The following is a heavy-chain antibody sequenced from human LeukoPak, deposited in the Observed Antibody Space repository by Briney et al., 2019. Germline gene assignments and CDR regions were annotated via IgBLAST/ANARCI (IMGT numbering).Heavy chain of an antibody. CDR2: ISWDGGST. J-gene: IGHJ6*04. V-gene: IGHV3-43*01. CDR3: AELGITMIGGV. Sequence: GGSLRLSCAASGFTFDDYTLHWGREAPGKGLELVSLISWDGGSTYYADSVKGRFTISRDNSKNSLYLQMNSLRAEDTAVYYCAELGITMIGGVWGKGTTVTISS. CDR1: GFTFDDYT. D-gene: IGHD3-10*02.